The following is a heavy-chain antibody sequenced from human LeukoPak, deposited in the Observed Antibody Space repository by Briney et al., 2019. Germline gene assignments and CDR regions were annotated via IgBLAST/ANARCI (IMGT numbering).Heavy chain of an antibody. D-gene: IGHD3-3*01. CDR3: ARKLRSYPNWFDP. V-gene: IGHV4-39*07. CDR1: GGSISNTSYY. Sequence: SETLSLTCTVSGGSISNTSYYWGWIRQPPGKGLEWIGSIYYSGTTYYNPSLKSRVTISVDTSKNQFSLKLSSVTAADTAVYYCARKLRSYPNWFDPWGQGTLVTVSS. J-gene: IGHJ5*02. CDR2: IYYSGTT.